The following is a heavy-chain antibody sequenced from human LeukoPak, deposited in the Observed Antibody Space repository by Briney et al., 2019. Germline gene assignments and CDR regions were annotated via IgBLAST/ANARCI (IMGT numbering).Heavy chain of an antibody. CDR3: ANGTYIILRGASFDY. D-gene: IGHD1-26*01. CDR2: ISGTGGST. J-gene: IGHJ4*02. V-gene: IGHV3-23*01. CDR1: GFTFGSYA. Sequence: GGSLRLSYAASGFTFGSYAMIWVRQAPGKGLEWVSGISGTGGSTDYADSVKGRFTISRDTSKNTLYLQMNSLRAEDAAVYYCANGTYIILRGASFDYWGQGTLVTVSS.